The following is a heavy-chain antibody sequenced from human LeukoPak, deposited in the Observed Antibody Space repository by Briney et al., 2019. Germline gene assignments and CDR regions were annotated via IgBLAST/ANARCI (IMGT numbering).Heavy chain of an antibody. D-gene: IGHD6-6*01. CDR2: IYYSGST. V-gene: IGHV4-59*01. CDR3: ARSHSSTSWFFDS. J-gene: IGHJ4*02. Sequence: SETLSLTCTVSGGSISGYYRSWIRQPPGKGLEWIWYIYYSGSTNYNPTLKSRVTISVDTSKNQFSLKLSSVTAADTALYYWARSHSSTSWFFDSWGQGTLVTVSS. CDR1: GGSISGYY.